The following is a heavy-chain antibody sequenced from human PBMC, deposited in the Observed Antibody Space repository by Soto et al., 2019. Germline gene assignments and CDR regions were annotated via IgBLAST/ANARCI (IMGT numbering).Heavy chain of an antibody. CDR3: AREIYYYGSGSYGY. CDR2: ITISSSYI. D-gene: IGHD3-10*01. CDR1: GFTFSSYS. J-gene: IGHJ4*02. V-gene: IGHV3-21*01. Sequence: PGGSLRLSCAASGFTFSSYSMNWVRQAPGKGLEWVSSITISSSYIYYADSVKGRFTISRDNAKNSLYLQMNSLRAEDTAVYYCAREIYYYGSGSYGYWGQGTLVTVSS.